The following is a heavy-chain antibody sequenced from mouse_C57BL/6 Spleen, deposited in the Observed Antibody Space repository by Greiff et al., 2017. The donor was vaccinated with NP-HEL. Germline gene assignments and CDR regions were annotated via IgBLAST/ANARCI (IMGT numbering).Heavy chain of an antibody. CDR1: GYTFTSYW. CDR2: IDPSDSYT. V-gene: IGHV1-69*01. CDR3: ARGGDITTVLAGFDY. Sequence: QVQLQQPGAELVMPGASVKLSCKASGYTFTSYWMHWVKQRPGQGLEWIGEIDPSDSYTNYNQKFKGKSTWTGDKSSSTAYMQLSSLTSEDSAVYDCARGGDITTVLAGFDYWGQGTTLTVSS. D-gene: IGHD1-1*01. J-gene: IGHJ2*01.